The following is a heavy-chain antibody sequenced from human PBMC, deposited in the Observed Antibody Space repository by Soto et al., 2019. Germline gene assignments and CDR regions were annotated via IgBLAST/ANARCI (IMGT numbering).Heavy chain of an antibody. V-gene: IGHV3-23*01. CDR3: AKVRRGDGDYHY. J-gene: IGHJ4*02. Sequence: EVQLLESGGGLVQPGGSLRLSCAASGFTFSSYAMSWVRQAPGKGLEWVSAISGSGGSTYYADSVKGRFTISRDNSKNTMYLKMNSLRAEDTAVYYCAKVRRGDGDYHYWGQGTLVTVSS. CDR2: ISGSGGST. D-gene: IGHD4-17*01. CDR1: GFTFSSYA.